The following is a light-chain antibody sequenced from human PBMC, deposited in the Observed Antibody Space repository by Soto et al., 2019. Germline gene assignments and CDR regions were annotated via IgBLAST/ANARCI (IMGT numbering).Light chain of an antibody. Sequence: VQMTQSPSSVSASVGDRVTITCRASQNIDNSLVWYQQKAGKAPQLLIYAASSLQSGVPPRFSGTRSGTEFTLTVNNLQSEDFAVYFCQQAYTFPLTFGGGTKVEVK. CDR3: QQAYTFPLT. CDR2: AAS. V-gene: IGKV1D-12*01. CDR1: QNIDNS. J-gene: IGKJ4*01.